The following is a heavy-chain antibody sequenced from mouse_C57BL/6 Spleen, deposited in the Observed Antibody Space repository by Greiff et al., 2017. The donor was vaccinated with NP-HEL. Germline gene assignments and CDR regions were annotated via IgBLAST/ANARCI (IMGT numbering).Heavy chain of an antibody. D-gene: IGHD2-5*01. CDR1: GYTFTEYT. J-gene: IGHJ2*01. Sequence: QVQLQQSGAELVKPGASVKLSCKASGYTFTEYTIHWVKQRSGQGLEWIGWFYPGSGSIKYNEKFKHKATLTADKSSSTVYMELSRLTSEDSAVYFCARHELAYYSNYYYFDYWGQGTTLTVSS. CDR3: ARHELAYYSNYYYFDY. V-gene: IGHV1-62-2*01. CDR2: FYPGSGSI.